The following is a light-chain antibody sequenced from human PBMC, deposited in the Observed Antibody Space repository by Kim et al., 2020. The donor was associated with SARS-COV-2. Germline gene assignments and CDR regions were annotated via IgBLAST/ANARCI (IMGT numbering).Light chain of an antibody. CDR3: IQRIESPFT. V-gene: IGKV2-40*01. J-gene: IGKJ4*01. CDR2: MVS. CDR1: QSLLDSEDGYTY. Sequence: IVMTQTPLSLPVSPGERASIYCRSSQSLLDSEDGYTYLDWYLQKTGQSPPLLIYMVSYRASGVSDRFSGSGSGTDFTLKNTRVETENIRVYYCIQRIESPFTFGARRKMDIK.